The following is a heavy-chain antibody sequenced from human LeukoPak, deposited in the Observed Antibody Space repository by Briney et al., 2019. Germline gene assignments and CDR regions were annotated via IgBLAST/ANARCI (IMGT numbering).Heavy chain of an antibody. J-gene: IGHJ5*02. D-gene: IGHD3-9*01. CDR1: GFTFSSYA. V-gene: IGHV3-23*01. CDR3: AKDLAILTGYDWFDP. Sequence: GGSLRLSCAASGFTFSSYAMSWVRQAPGKGLEWVSAISGSGGSTYYADSAQGRLTISRDNSKNTLYLQMNSLRAEDTAVYYCAKDLAILTGYDWFDPWGQGTLVTVSS. CDR2: ISGSGGST.